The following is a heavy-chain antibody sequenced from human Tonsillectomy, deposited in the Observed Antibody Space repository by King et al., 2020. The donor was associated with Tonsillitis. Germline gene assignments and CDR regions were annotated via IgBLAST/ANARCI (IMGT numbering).Heavy chain of an antibody. D-gene: IGHD3-22*01. CDR3: ARAMGNYYDSSGYYDAFDI. V-gene: IGHV3-74*01. Sequence: VQLVESGGGLVQPGGSLRLSCAASGFTFSSYWMHWVRQAPGKGLVWVSRINSDGSSTSYADSVKGRFTISRDNAKNTLYPQMNSLRAEDTAVYYCARAMGNYYDSSGYYDAFDIWGQGTMVTVSS. CDR1: GFTFSSYW. J-gene: IGHJ3*02. CDR2: INSDGSST.